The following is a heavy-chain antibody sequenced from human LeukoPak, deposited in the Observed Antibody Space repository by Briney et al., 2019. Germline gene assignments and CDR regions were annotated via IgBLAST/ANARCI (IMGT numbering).Heavy chain of an antibody. J-gene: IGHJ4*02. Sequence: GGSLRLSCAASGFTFNSYWMSWVRQAPGKGLEGVANINQDGSENYYLDSVKGRFTISRDNAKNSLYLQMNSLRAEDTAVYYCARGPLGYCSVTSCSFDSWGQGTLVTVSS. CDR3: ARGPLGYCSVTSCSFDS. D-gene: IGHD2-2*01. CDR2: INQDGSEN. V-gene: IGHV3-7*01. CDR1: GFTFNSYW.